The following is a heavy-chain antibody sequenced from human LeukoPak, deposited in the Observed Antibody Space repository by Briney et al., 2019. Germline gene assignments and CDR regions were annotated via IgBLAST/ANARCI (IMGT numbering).Heavy chain of an antibody. D-gene: IGHD2-2*01. CDR2: IYSGGST. CDR1: GFTVSSNY. V-gene: IGHV3-66*01. CDR3: ARDCSSTSCRKDYYYYGMDV. Sequence: GGSLRLSCAASGFTVSSNYMSWVRQAPGKGLEWGSVIYSGGSTYYAQSVKGRFLSGRDNSKKTLYLQMNSLGAEDTAVYYCARDCSSTSCRKDYYYYGMDVWGQGTTVTVSS. J-gene: IGHJ6*02.